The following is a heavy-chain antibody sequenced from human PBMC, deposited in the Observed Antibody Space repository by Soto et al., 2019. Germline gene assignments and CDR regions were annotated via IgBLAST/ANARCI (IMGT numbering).Heavy chain of an antibody. V-gene: IGHV3-23*01. Sequence: HPGGSMRLSCAASGFPFYSYAMSWVRQAPGKGLEWVSAISGSGGSTYYADSVKGRFTISRDNSKNTLYLQMNSLRAEDTAVYYCAKAPGRDGYNYYYYYGMDVWGQGTTVTVSS. CDR1: GFPFYSYA. CDR3: AKAPGRDGYNYYYYYGMDV. J-gene: IGHJ6*02. CDR2: ISGSGGST. D-gene: IGHD3-10*01.